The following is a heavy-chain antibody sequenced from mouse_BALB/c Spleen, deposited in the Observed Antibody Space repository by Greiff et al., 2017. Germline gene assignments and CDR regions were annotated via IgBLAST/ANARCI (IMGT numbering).Heavy chain of an antibody. J-gene: IGHJ1*01. V-gene: IGHV4-2*02. CDR1: GFAFSRYW. CDR2: INPGSSTT. CDR3: ARRYDYGEGYFDF. D-gene: IGHD2-4*01. Sequence: EVQLLESGGGLVQPGGSLNLSCAASGFAFSRYWMSWARQAPGKGQEWIGEINPGSSTTNYTPSLKDKFIISRDNAKNTLYLQMSKVRSEDTALSYCARRYDYGEGYFDFWGEGTTVTVSS.